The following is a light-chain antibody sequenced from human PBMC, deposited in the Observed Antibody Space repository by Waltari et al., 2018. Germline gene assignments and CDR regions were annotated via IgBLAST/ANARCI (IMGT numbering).Light chain of an antibody. CDR3: HSRDASGVGGT. Sequence: TQDPAVSVAMGQTVRITCQGDSLRSYYASWYQQRPGQAPILVIYDKNSRPSGVPDRFSACSSDNTASLTITGAQAEDEAYYYCHSRDASGVGGTFGGGTKLTVL. J-gene: IGLJ2*01. CDR1: SLRSYY. CDR2: DKN. V-gene: IGLV3-19*01.